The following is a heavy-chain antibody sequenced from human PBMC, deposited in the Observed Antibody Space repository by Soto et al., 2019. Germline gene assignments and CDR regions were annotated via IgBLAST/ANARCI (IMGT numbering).Heavy chain of an antibody. Sequence: QVQLQESGPGLVKPSQTLSLTCTVSGGSISSGGYYWSWIRQHPGKVLECIGYIYYSGSTYYNPSLKSRVTLSVDTSENQFSLKLSSVTAADTAVYYCARYGSGSYYPTTFDYWGQGTLVTVSS. CDR2: IYYSGST. D-gene: IGHD3-10*01. CDR3: ARYGSGSYYPTTFDY. CDR1: GGSISSGGYY. V-gene: IGHV4-31*03. J-gene: IGHJ4*02.